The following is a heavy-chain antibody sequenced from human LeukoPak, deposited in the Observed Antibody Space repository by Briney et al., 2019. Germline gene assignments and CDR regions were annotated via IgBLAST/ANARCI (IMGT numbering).Heavy chain of an antibody. CDR3: AREGVGATLDY. V-gene: IGHV3-21*01. CDR2: ISSSSSYI. CDR1: GFTFSSYS. J-gene: IGHJ4*02. D-gene: IGHD1-26*01. Sequence: PGGSLRLSCAASGFTFSSYSMNWVRQAPGKWLEWVSSISSSSSYIYYADSVKGRFTISRDNAKNSLYLQMNSLRAEDTAVYYCAREGVGATLDYWGQGTLVTVSS.